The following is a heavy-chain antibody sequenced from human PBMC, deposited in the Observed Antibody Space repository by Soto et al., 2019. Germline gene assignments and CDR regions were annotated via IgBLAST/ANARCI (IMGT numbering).Heavy chain of an antibody. CDR1: GGSISSYY. J-gene: IGHJ3*02. V-gene: IGHV4-59*01. D-gene: IGHD1-26*01. Sequence: SETLSLTCTVSGGSISSYYWSWIRQPPGKGLEWIGYIYYSGSTSYNPSLKSRVTISVDTSKNQFSLKLSSVTAADTAVYYCARELGVTYAFDIWGQGTMVTVS. CDR3: ARELGVTYAFDI. CDR2: IYYSGST.